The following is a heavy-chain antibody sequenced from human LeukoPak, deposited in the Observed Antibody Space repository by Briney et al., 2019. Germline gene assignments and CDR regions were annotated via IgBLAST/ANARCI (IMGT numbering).Heavy chain of an antibody. D-gene: IGHD1-26*01. Sequence: GGSLRLSCAASGFSFSRNAMHWVRQAPGKGLEWVAVIWYDGRNKIYADPVKGRFTISRDNSKNTLYLQMNSLRAEDTAVYFCASGATTRLDYWGQGTLVTVSS. CDR1: GFSFSRNA. V-gene: IGHV3-33*01. CDR3: ASGATTRLDY. CDR2: IWYDGRNK. J-gene: IGHJ4*02.